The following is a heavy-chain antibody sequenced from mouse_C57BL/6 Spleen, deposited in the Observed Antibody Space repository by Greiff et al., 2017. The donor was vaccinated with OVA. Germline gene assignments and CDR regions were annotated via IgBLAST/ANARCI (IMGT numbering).Heavy chain of an antibody. D-gene: IGHD4-1*01. CDR3: ARNSNGDGYFDV. CDR1: GYTFTSYW. J-gene: IGHJ1*03. V-gene: IGHV1-52*01. CDR2: IDPSDSET. Sequence: QVQLQQPGAELVRPGSSVKLSCKASGYTFTSYWMHWVKQRPIQGLEWIGNIDPSDSETHYNQKFKDKATLTVDKSSSTAYMQISSLTSEDSAVYYCARNSNGDGYFDVWGTGTTVTVSS.